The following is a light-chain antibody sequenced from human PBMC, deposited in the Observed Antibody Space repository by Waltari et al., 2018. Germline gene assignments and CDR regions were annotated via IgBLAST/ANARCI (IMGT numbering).Light chain of an antibody. CDR1: TSVSHY. CDR3: QQRSSWPLT. J-gene: IGKJ5*01. CDR2: DAF. Sequence: EIVLTQSPATLSLSPGESRTLSCRPSTSVSHYLAWYHQKPGRAPRLLISDAFNRATGVPARFSGSGSGTDFTLIISSLEPEDFAVYYCQQRSSWPLTFGQGTRLDIK. V-gene: IGKV3-11*01.